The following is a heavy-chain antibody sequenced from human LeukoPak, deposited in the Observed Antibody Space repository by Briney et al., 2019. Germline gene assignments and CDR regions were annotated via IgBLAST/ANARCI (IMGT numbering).Heavy chain of an antibody. J-gene: IGHJ4*02. CDR3: ASGERGYSYGPLDY. CDR1: GGSIRSYY. CDR2: IFYAGST. V-gene: IGHV4-59*08. Sequence: SETLSLTCTVSGGSIRSYYWSWIRQPPGKGLEGIGYIFYAGSTTYNPSLKSRVTLSIDTSTNQFSLKLNSVTAADTAVYYCASGERGYSYGPLDYWGQGTLVTVSS. D-gene: IGHD5-18*01.